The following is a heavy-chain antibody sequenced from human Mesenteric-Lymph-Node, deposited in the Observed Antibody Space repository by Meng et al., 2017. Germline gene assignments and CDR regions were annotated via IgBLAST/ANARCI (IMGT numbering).Heavy chain of an antibody. J-gene: IGHJ4*02. Sequence: QLQGSAPGLVKPSGTLSLTCAVSGGSISISTWWSWVRQPPGKGLEWIGEIYHSGGTNYNPSLRGRVTIPLDKSKNQFSLKLNSMTAADTAVYYCARDPTGGEDHQRVWGQGTLVTVSS. D-gene: IGHD1-14*01. V-gene: IGHV4-4*02. CDR3: ARDPTGGEDHQRV. CDR1: GGSISISTW. CDR2: IYHSGGT.